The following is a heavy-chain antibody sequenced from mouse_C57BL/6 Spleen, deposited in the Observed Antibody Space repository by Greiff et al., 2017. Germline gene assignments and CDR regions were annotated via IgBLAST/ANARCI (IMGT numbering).Heavy chain of an antibody. Sequence: EVKLVESEGGLVQPGSSMKLSCTASGFTFSDYYMAWVRQVPEKGLEWVANINYDGSSTYYLDSLKSRFIISRDNAKNILYLQMSSLKSEDTATYYCARALYGNYGAMDDWGQGTSVTVSS. J-gene: IGHJ4*01. CDR2: INYDGSST. CDR3: ARALYGNYGAMDD. CDR1: GFTFSDYY. D-gene: IGHD2-1*01. V-gene: IGHV5-16*01.